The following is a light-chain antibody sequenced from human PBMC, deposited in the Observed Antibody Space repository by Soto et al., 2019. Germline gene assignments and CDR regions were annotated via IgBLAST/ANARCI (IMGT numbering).Light chain of an antibody. CDR3: CSYAGSSTHYV. J-gene: IGLJ1*01. CDR2: EVS. Sequence: QSVLTQPASVSGSPGQSITISCTGTSSDVGSYNLVSWYQQHPGRAPKLMIYEVSKRPSGVSNRFSGSKSGNTASLTISVLQAEDEADYYCCSYAGSSTHYVFGTGTRSPS. V-gene: IGLV2-23*02. CDR1: SSDVGSYNL.